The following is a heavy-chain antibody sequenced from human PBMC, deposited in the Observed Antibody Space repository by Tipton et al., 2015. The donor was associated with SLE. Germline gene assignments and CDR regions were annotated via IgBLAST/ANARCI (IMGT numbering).Heavy chain of an antibody. CDR3: ARDFRAGSFDP. CDR2: IRSNTYGGTT. D-gene: IGHD2-15*01. Sequence: SLRLSCTASGFSCGDDGMTWVRQAPGKGLEWVGFIRSNTYGGTTQYAASAKGRFTISRDDSKSIAYLQMNSLKTEDTAVYYCARDFRAGSFDPWGQGTLVTVSS. J-gene: IGHJ5*02. V-gene: IGHV3-49*04. CDR1: GFSCGDDG.